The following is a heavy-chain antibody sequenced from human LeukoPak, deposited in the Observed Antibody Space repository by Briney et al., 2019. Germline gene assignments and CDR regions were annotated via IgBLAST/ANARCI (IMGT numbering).Heavy chain of an antibody. CDR2: LSSTSSTI. D-gene: IGHD2/OR15-2a*01. V-gene: IGHV3-48*04. CDR3: ATYSTLNARDFQH. CDR1: GFTFSRYN. J-gene: IGHJ1*01. Sequence: GGSLRLSCAASGFTFSRYNMNWVRQAPGKGLEWISYLSSTSSTIYSADSVKGRFTISRDNAKNSLHLQMNSLRAEDTAVYYCATYSTLNARDFQHWGQGTLVIVSS.